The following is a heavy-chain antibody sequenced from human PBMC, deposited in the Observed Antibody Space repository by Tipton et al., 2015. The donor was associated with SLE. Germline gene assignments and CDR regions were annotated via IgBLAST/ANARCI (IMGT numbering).Heavy chain of an antibody. CDR1: GGSISSHY. V-gene: IGHV4-59*11. CDR2: IYYSGST. J-gene: IGHJ3*02. D-gene: IGHD3-22*01. CDR3: AGGSAYYYAHDAFDI. Sequence: TLSLTCTVSGGSISSHYWSWIRQPPGKGLEWIGYIYYSGSTNYNPSLKSRVTISVGTSKNQFSLKLSSVTAADTAVYYCAGGSAYYYAHDAFDIWGQGTMVTVSS.